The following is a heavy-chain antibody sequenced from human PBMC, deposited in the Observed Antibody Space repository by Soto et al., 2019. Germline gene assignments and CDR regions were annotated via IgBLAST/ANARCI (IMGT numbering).Heavy chain of an antibody. D-gene: IGHD6-13*01. CDR1: GFTFSSYS. Sequence: EVQLVESGGGLVKPGGSLRLSCAASGFTFSSYSMNWVRQAPGKGLEWVSSISSSSSYIYYADSVKGRFTISRDNAKNSLYLQMSSLRAEDTAVYYCARGIAAAGTHIWGQGTMVTVSS. V-gene: IGHV3-21*01. J-gene: IGHJ3*02. CDR2: ISSSSSYI. CDR3: ARGIAAAGTHI.